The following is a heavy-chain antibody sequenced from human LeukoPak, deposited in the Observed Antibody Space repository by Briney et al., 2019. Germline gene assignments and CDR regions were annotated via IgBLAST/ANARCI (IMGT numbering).Heavy chain of an antibody. CDR1: GYTPTELS. V-gene: IGHV1-24*01. Sequence: ASAKVSCKVSGYTPTELSMHWVRQAPGKGLEWMGGFDPEDGETIYAQKFQGRVTMTEDTSTDTAYMELSSLRSEDTAVYYCATAPVGASELYYFDYWGQGTLVTVSS. J-gene: IGHJ4*02. CDR2: FDPEDGET. D-gene: IGHD1-26*01. CDR3: ATAPVGASELYYFDY.